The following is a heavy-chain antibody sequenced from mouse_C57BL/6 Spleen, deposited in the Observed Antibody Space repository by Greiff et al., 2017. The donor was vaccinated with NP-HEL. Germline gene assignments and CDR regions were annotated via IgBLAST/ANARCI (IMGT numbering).Heavy chain of an antibody. V-gene: IGHV1-50*01. CDR3: ARRYGNYVYYAMDY. Sequence: QVQLQQPGAELVKPGASVKLYCKASGYTFTSYWMQWVKQRPGQGLEWIGEIDPSDSYTNYNQKFKGKATLTVDTSSSTAYMQLSSLTSEDSAVYYCARRYGNYVYYAMDYWGQGTSVTVSS. CDR1: GYTFTSYW. J-gene: IGHJ4*01. CDR2: IDPSDSYT. D-gene: IGHD2-10*02.